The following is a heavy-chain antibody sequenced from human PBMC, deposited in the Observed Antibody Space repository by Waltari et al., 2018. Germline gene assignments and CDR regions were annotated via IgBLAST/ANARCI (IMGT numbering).Heavy chain of an antibody. J-gene: IGHJ4*02. V-gene: IGHV4-59*01. CDR2: IYYSGST. CDR1: GGSISSYY. CDR3: ARGGYYYDSSGYYFTYFDY. D-gene: IGHD3-22*01. Sequence: QVQLQESGPGLVKPSETLSLTCTVSGGSISSYYWSWIRQPPGKGLEWIGYIYYSGSTNYNPSLKSRVTISVDTSKNQFSLKLSSVTAADTAVYYCARGGYYYDSSGYYFTYFDYWGQGTLVTVSS.